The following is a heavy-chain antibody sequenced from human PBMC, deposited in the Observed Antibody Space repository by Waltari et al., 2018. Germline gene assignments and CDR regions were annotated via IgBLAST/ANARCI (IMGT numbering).Heavy chain of an antibody. CDR1: GYSISSGYY. CDR3: ARDGGAFDI. V-gene: IGHV4-38-2*02. CDR2: IYHSGST. Sequence: QVQLQESGPGLVKPSETLSLTCAVSGYSISSGYYWGWIRQPPGKGLEWIGSIYHSGSTYYNPSLKSRVTISVDTSKNQFSLKLSSVTAADTAVYYCARDGGAFDIWGQGTMVTVSS. J-gene: IGHJ3*02. D-gene: IGHD3-16*01.